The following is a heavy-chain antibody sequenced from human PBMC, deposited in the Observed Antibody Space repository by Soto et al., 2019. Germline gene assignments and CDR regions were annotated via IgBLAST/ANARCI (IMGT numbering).Heavy chain of an antibody. CDR3: AADRAGTSYYYYYGMDV. D-gene: IGHD1-7*01. J-gene: IGHJ6*02. CDR1: GFTFTSSA. V-gene: IGHV1-58*01. CDR2: IVVGSGNT. Sequence: SVKGSCKASGFTFTSSAVQWVRQARGQRLEWIGWIVVGSGNTNYAQKFQERVTITRDMSTSTAYMELSSLRSEDTAVYYCAADRAGTSYYYYYGMDVWGQGTTVTV.